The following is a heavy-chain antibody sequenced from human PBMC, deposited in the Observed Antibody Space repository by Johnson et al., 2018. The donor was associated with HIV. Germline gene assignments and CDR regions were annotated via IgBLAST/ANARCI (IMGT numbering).Heavy chain of an antibody. V-gene: IGHV3-69-1*01. D-gene: IGHD3-22*01. CDR3: ARDRGGYYYDSSGLDAFDI. Sequence: VQLVESGGGLIQPGGSLRLSCAASGFTFDDYAMHWVRQAPGKGLEWVSGISAGGTKHYADSVKGRFTISRDNAKNSVYLQMNSLRAEDTAVYYCARDRGGYYYDSSGLDAFDIWGQGTMVTVSS. J-gene: IGHJ3*02. CDR2: ISAGGTK. CDR1: GFTFDDYA.